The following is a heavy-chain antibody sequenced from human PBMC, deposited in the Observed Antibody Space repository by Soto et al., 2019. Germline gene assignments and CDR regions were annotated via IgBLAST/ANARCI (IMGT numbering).Heavy chain of an antibody. CDR3: AREPYLRKARNDF. J-gene: IGHJ4*02. CDR2: LHFRGYT. V-gene: IGHV4-61*06. Sequence: YCTWLPLSPGKGVESIGHLHFRGYTNYNPSLQSRVTISSARSTNQVSLTLTSVTAADSAVYFCAREPYLRKARNDFWGQGTLVTVSS. CDR1: Y.